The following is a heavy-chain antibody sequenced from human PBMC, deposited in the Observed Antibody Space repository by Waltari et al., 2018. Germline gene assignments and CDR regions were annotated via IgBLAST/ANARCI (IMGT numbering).Heavy chain of an antibody. Sequence: QVQLQQWGAGLLKPSATLSLTCAVYGGSFSGYYWSWIRQPPGKGLEWIGEINHSGSTNYNPSLKSRVTISIDTSKNQFSLKLSSVTAADTAVYYCARERMGWVAATHAPDYWGQGTLVTVSS. J-gene: IGHJ4*02. CDR3: ARERMGWVAATHAPDY. CDR2: INHSGST. D-gene: IGHD2-15*01. CDR1: GGSFSGYY. V-gene: IGHV4-34*01.